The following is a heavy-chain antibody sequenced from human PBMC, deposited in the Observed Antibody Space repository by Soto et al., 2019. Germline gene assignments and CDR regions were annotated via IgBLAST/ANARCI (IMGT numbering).Heavy chain of an antibody. CDR3: ARVKSTAMVAFDY. J-gene: IGHJ4*02. V-gene: IGHV4-30-4*01. Sequence: SETLSLTCTVSGGSISSGDYYWSWIRQPPGKGLECIGYIYYSGSTYDNPSLKSRVTISVETSKNQFSLKLSSVTAADTAVYYCARVKSTAMVAFDYWGQGTLVTVSS. D-gene: IGHD5-18*01. CDR2: IYYSGST. CDR1: GGSISSGDYY.